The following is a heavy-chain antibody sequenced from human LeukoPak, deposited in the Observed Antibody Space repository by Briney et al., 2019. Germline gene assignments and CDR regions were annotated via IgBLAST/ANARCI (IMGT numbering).Heavy chain of an antibody. J-gene: IGHJ4*02. V-gene: IGHV1-2*06. D-gene: IGHD6-13*01. CDR3: ARALGRFAYSSSWLDY. Sequence: ASVKVSCKASGYTFTGYYMHWVRQAPGQGLEWMGRINPNSGGTNYAQKFQGRVTMTRDTSISTAYMELSRLRSDDTAVYYCARALGRFAYSSSWLDYWGQGTLVTVSS. CDR2: INPNSGGT. CDR1: GYTFTGYY.